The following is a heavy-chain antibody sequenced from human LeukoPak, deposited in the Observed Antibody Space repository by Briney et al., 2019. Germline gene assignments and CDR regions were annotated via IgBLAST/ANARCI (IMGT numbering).Heavy chain of an antibody. Sequence: GGSLRLSCAASGFTFSNYWMSWVRQAPGKGLEWVANIKEDGSEKYYVDSVKGRFTISRDNAKNSLSLQVNSLSAEDTAVYYCARGEVVTASLPDYFYYYMDVWGKGTTVTISS. CDR1: GFTFSNYW. J-gene: IGHJ6*03. V-gene: IGHV3-7*01. D-gene: IGHD2-21*02. CDR3: ARGEVVTASLPDYFYYYMDV. CDR2: IKEDGSEK.